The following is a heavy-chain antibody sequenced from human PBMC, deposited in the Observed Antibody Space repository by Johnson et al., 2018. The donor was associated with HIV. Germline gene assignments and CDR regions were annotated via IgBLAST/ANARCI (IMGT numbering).Heavy chain of an antibody. D-gene: IGHD3-22*01. CDR1: GFTLSSYG. CDR3: AKDLSTAYYDSSEDTFDI. CDR2: ISYDGSKK. J-gene: IGHJ3*02. Sequence: QVQVVESGGGVVQPGRSLRLSCAASGFTLSSYGMHWVRQAPGKGLEWVAVISYDGSKKYHADSVKGRFTISRDNSKNTLYLQMNSLRAEDTAVYYCAKDLSTAYYDSSEDTFDIWGQGTMVTVSS. V-gene: IGHV3-30*18.